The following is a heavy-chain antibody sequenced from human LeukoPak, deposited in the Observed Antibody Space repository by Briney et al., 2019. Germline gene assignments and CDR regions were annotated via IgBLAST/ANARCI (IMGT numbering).Heavy chain of an antibody. Sequence: PSETLSLTCAVYGGSFSGYYWSWIRQPPGKGLEWIGEINHSGSTNYNPSLKSRVTISVDTSKNQFSLKLSSVTAADTAVYYCARGRHDFWSGYFHGSFDYWGQGTLVTVSS. V-gene: IGHV4-34*01. CDR1: GGSFSGYY. CDR2: INHSGST. CDR3: ARGRHDFWSGYFHGSFDY. J-gene: IGHJ4*02. D-gene: IGHD3-3*01.